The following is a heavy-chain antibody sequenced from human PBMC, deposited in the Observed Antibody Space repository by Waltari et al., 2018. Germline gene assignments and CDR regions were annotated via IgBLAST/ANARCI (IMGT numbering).Heavy chain of an antibody. Sequence: EVQLVESGGGLVQPGGSLRLSCAASGFTFSGSAMHRVRQASGKGLEWVGRIRSKANSYATAYAASVKGRFTISRDDSKNTAYLQMNSLKTEDTAVYYCTSTPRMGATDYWGQGTLVTVSS. CDR3: TSTPRMGATDY. D-gene: IGHD1-26*01. CDR1: GFTFSGSA. V-gene: IGHV3-73*01. J-gene: IGHJ4*02. CDR2: IRSKANSYAT.